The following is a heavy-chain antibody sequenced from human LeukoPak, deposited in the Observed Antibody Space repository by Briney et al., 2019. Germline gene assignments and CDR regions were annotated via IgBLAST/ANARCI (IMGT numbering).Heavy chain of an antibody. CDR1: GYTFTSSY. CDR2: INPSGGST. D-gene: IGHD6-6*01. CDR3: ARDGGSIAPIPDY. V-gene: IGHV1-46*01. J-gene: IGHJ4*02. Sequence: ASVKVSCKASGYTFTSSYMHWVRQAPGQGLEWMGIINPSGGSTNYAQKFQGRVTITADKSTSTAYMELSSLRSEDTAVYYCARDGGSIAPIPDYWGQGTLVTVSS.